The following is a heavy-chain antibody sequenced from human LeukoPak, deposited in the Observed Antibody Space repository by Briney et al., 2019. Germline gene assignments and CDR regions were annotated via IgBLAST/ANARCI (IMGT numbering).Heavy chain of an antibody. D-gene: IGHD1-20*01. Sequence: GESLKISCKGSGYSFTSYWIGWERQMPGKGLEWMGIIYPGDSDTRYSPSFQGQVTISADKSISTAYLQWSSLKASDTAMYYCARRAQGPNWNDGNWFDPWGQGALVTV. CDR1: GYSFTSYW. CDR3: ARRAQGPNWNDGNWFDP. V-gene: IGHV5-51*01. J-gene: IGHJ5*02. CDR2: IYPGDSDT.